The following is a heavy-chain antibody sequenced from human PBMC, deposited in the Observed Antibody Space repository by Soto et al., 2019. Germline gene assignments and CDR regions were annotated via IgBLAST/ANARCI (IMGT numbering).Heavy chain of an antibody. V-gene: IGHV3-23*01. CDR2: ISGSGGST. D-gene: IGHD2-15*01. Sequence: EVQLLESGGGLVQPGGSLRLSCAASGFTFSSYAMSWVRQAPGKGLEWVSAISGSGGSTYYADSVKGRVTISSDNSKTTLYLQMNSLRAEDTAVYYCAKDSHPELEDMVVVVAAPASAFDIWGQGTMVSVSS. CDR3: AKDSHPELEDMVVVVAAPASAFDI. J-gene: IGHJ3*02. CDR1: GFTFSSYA.